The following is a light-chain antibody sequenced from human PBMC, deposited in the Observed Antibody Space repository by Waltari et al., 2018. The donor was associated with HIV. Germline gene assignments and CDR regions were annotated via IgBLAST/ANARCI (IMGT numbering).Light chain of an antibody. Sequence: ATVTCGGSNIGSKSVHWFQQKPGQAPLLVIYDDDDRPSGIPKRFSGSNSGDTATLTISRVEAGDEADYYCQVWDTISGHWVFGGGTKLTVL. CDR1: NIGSKS. CDR2: DDD. J-gene: IGLJ3*02. V-gene: IGLV3-21*02. CDR3: QVWDTISGHWV.